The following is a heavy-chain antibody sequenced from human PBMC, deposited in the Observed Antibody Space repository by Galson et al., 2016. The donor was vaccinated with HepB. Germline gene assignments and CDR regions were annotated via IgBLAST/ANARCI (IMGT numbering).Heavy chain of an antibody. D-gene: IGHD3-10*01. CDR1: GFSFSAYG. CDR3: VREERRNNYYFDY. Sequence: SLRLSCAASGFSFSAYGMHWVRQAPGKGLEWLAVIWYDGSNKYYADSVKGRFTISRDNSKSTLYLQMNSLRAEDTALYHCVREERRNNYYFDYWGQGTLVTVSS. V-gene: IGHV3-33*01. J-gene: IGHJ4*02. CDR2: IWYDGSNK.